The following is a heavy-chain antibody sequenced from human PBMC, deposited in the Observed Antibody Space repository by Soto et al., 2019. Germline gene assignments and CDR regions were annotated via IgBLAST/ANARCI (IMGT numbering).Heavy chain of an antibody. J-gene: IGHJ4*02. CDR2: ISAHNGNT. CDR3: ARGRYGDY. D-gene: IGHD1-1*01. Sequence: QVHLVQSGAEVKKPGASVKVSCKGSGYTFTTYGITWVRQATGQGLEWMGWISAHNGNTNYAQKRQGRVTVPRDTSTSTAYMERRSLRSDDADVYFGARGRYGDYWGQGALVTVSS. CDR1: GYTFTTYG. V-gene: IGHV1-18*01.